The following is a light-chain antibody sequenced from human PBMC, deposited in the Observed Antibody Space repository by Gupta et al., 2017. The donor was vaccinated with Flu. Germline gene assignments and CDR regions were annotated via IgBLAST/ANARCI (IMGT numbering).Light chain of an antibody. CDR2: GAS. CDR3: QQYNVSPYT. J-gene: IGKJ2*01. Sequence: EIVLTQAPGTLSLSPGERATLSCRASQTVTGSYLAWYQQRPGQAPRLLIYGASSRATGIPDRFSGSGSRTDFTLTISRLEPEDFAVYYCQQYNVSPYTFGQGTKVEIK. V-gene: IGKV3-20*01. CDR1: QTVTGSY.